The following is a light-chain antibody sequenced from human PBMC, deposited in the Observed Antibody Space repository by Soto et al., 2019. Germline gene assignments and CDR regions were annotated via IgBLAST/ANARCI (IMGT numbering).Light chain of an antibody. J-gene: IGKJ3*01. Sequence: EIVLTQSPGTLSLSPGERATLSCRASQSVSSSYLAWYQQKPGQAPRLLIYGASSRATGIPDRFSGSGSGTAFTLTISRLEPEDFSVYYCQQYGSSPKFTFGPGTKVHIK. V-gene: IGKV3-20*01. CDR2: GAS. CDR1: QSVSSSY. CDR3: QQYGSSPKFT.